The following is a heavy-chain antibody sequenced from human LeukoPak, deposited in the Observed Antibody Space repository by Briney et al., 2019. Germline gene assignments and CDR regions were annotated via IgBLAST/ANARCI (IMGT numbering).Heavy chain of an antibody. CDR2: IYYSGST. CDR3: ARHKGYYYYYMDV. J-gene: IGHJ6*03. Sequence: PSETLSLTCTVSGGSISSSSYYWGWIRQPPGKGLEWIGSIYYSGSTYYNPSLKSRVTISVDSSKNQFSLKLNSVTAADTAVYYCARHKGYYYYYMDVWGKGTTVTISS. V-gene: IGHV4-39*01. CDR1: GGSISSSSYY.